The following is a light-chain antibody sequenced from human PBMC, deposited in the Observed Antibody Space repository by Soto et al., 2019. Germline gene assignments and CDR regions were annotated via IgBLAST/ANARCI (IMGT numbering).Light chain of an antibody. J-gene: IGKJ4*01. CDR1: ESVGNY. CDR3: QQRSVWVT. V-gene: IGKV3-11*01. Sequence: EIVMTQSPATLSLSPGERVTLSCRASESVGNYLAWYQQKPGQAPRLLIYDAFNRATGIPARFSGSGSGTDFSLTIISLEPEDSAIYYCQQRSVWVTFGGGTKVEIK. CDR2: DAF.